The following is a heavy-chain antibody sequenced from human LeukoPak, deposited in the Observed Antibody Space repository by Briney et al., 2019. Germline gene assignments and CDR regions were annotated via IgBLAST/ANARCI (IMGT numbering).Heavy chain of an antibody. CDR3: VVGVMVRGVIFGY. D-gene: IGHD3-10*01. Sequence: SETLSLTCTVTGGSISSSSYYWGWIRQPPGKGLEWIGSIYYSGSTYYNPSLKSRVTISVDTSKNQFSLKLSSVTAADTAVYYCVVGVMVRGVIFGYWGQGTLVTVSS. CDR2: IYYSGST. J-gene: IGHJ4*02. CDR1: GGSISSSSYY. V-gene: IGHV4-39*01.